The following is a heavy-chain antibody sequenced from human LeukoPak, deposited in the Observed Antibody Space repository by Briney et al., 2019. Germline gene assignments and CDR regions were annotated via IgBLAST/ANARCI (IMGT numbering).Heavy chain of an antibody. CDR2: VSNSGASA. Sequence: GGSLRLSCAGSGFSFSNYVMTWVRQVPGKGLEWVSTVSNSGASAYYADSVKGRFTISRDNSKNTLYLQMNSLRAEDTAVYYCAKNLEVFTVYYFDYWGQGTLATVSS. V-gene: IGHV3-23*01. D-gene: IGHD2-8*01. CDR3: AKNLEVFTVYYFDY. CDR1: GFSFSNYV. J-gene: IGHJ4*02.